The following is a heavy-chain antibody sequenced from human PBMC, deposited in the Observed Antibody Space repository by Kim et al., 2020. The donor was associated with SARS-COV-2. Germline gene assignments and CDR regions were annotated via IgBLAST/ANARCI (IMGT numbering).Heavy chain of an antibody. Sequence: SETLSLTCAVYGGSFSGYYWRWIRQPPGKGLEWIGEINHSGSTNYNPSLKSRVTISVDTSKNQFSLKLSSVTAADTAVYYCARHRVFGCLYYCYCGMDVWGQGTTVTVSS. CDR3: ARHRVFGCLYYCYCGMDV. CDR2: INHSGST. V-gene: IGHV4-34*01. CDR1: GGSFSGYY. J-gene: IGHJ6*02. D-gene: IGHD3-3*01.